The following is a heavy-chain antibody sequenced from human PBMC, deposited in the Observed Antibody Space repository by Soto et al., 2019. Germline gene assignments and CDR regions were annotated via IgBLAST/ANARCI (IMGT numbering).Heavy chain of an antibody. CDR3: ARFNSFLNPARHYMDV. D-gene: IGHD2-15*01. J-gene: IGHJ6*03. V-gene: IGHV4-59*01. CDR1: GGSISNFY. CDR2: TQYSGST. Sequence: QVQLQESGPGLVKPSETLPLTCTVSGGSISNFYWSWIRQPPGKGLEWIGHTQYSGSTYYNPSLKSRVTISIDTSKNQFSLQLNSLTAADTAVYYCARFNSFLNPARHYMDVWGKGTTVSVSS.